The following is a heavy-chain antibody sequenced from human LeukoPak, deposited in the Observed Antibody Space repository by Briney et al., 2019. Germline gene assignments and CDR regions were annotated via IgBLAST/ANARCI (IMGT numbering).Heavy chain of an antibody. D-gene: IGHD3-22*01. CDR2: IYNSGST. CDR3: ASKTYYYDSSDF. J-gene: IGHJ4*02. CDR1: GGSVSSGSYF. V-gene: IGHV4-61*01. Sequence: SEALSLTCPVSGGSVSSGSYFWKWLRQPPGKGLEWIGYIYNSGSTYYNPALESRVTMSADTSKNQVSLNLSSVTAADTAVYYCASKTYYYDSSDFWGQGTPVTVSS.